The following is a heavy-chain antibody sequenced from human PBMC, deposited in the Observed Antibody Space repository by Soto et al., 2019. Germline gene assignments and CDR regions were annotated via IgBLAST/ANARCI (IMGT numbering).Heavy chain of an antibody. CDR2: IYYIGST. V-gene: IGHV4-31*01. CDR3: ASEGGSRARDGDAFDI. J-gene: IGHJ3*02. CDR1: GRSFRGGGYY. D-gene: IGHD2-15*01. Sequence: PLSFPVTVLGRSFRGGGYYWCWSCPHPGQGLEWSGYIYYIGSTYDNPTLKSPVTISVDTSKNQYPLKLSSVTAADTAVYYCASEGGSRARDGDAFDIWGQGTMVTVSS.